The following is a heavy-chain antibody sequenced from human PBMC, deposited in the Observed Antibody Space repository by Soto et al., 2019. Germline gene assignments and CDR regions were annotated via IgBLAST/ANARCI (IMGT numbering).Heavy chain of an antibody. CDR1: GGSISSGGYY. J-gene: IGHJ6*02. CDR2: IYYSGST. D-gene: IGHD3-10*01. CDR3: ARDSEVGWFGELLAKNYGMDV. V-gene: IGHV4-31*03. Sequence: QVQLQESGPGLVKPSQTLSLTCTVSGGSISSGGYYWSWIRQHPGKGLEWIGYIYYSGSTYYNPSLKSRVTISVDTSKNQFSLKLSSVTAAATAVYYCARDSEVGWFGELLAKNYGMDVWGQGTTVTVSS.